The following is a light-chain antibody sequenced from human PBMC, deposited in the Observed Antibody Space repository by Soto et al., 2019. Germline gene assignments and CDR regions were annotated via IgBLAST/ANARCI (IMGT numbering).Light chain of an antibody. CDR2: DAS. Sequence: ITTTQSPSTLSASVGDRVTITCRASQSISHFLAWYQQKPGKVPKLLIYDASNLGSGVPSRFSGSGSGTDFTLTISGLQPDDFTTYYCQQYTSYSRAFGQGTKVDIK. CDR1: QSISHF. J-gene: IGKJ1*01. CDR3: QQYTSYSRA. V-gene: IGKV1-5*01.